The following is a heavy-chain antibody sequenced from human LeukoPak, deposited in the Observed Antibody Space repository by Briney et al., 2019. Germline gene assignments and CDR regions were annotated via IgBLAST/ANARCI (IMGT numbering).Heavy chain of an antibody. CDR1: GFTFSSYA. D-gene: IGHD6-19*01. CDR2: ISSNGGST. CDR3: AREQWWSSGWSPYFDY. J-gene: IGHJ4*02. V-gene: IGHV3-64*01. Sequence: GGSLRLSCAASGFTFSSYAMHWVRQAPGKGLEYVSAISSNGGSTYYANSVKGRFTISRDNSKNTLYLQMGSLRAEDMAVYYCAREQWWSSGWSPYFDYWGQGTLVTVSS.